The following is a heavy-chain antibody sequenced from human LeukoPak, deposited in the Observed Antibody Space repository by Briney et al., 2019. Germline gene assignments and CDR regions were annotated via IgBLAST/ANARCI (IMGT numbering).Heavy chain of an antibody. Sequence: PGGSLRLSCAASGFTFSSYAMSWVRQAPGKRLEWVSAISGSGGSTYYADSVKGRFTISRDNAKNSLYLQMNSLRAEDTAVYYCARVVGRGMDVWGQWTTVTVSS. V-gene: IGHV3-23*01. CDR3: ARVVGRGMDV. CDR1: GFTFSSYA. CDR2: ISGSGGST. J-gene: IGHJ6*02. D-gene: IGHD1-14*01.